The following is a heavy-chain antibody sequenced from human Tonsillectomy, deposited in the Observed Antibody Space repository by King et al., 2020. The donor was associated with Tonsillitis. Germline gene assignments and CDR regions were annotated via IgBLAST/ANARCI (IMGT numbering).Heavy chain of an antibody. CDR1: GFTFSSYA. Sequence: VQLVESGEGLVQPGGSLRLSCSASGFTFSSYAMHWVRQAPGKGLEYVSAISSNGGSTYYADSVKGRFTISRDNSKNTLYLQMSSLRAEDTAVYYCVKGARGSYYESDYLDYGGQGTLVTVSS. J-gene: IGHJ4*02. D-gene: IGHD1-26*01. CDR3: VKGARGSYYESDYLDY. V-gene: IGHV3-64D*06. CDR2: ISSNGGST.